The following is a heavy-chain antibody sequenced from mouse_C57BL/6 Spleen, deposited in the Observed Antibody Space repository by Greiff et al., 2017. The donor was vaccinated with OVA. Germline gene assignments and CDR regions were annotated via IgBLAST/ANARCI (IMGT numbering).Heavy chain of an antibody. CDR3: AREENYNNFFAY. CDR2: IDPSDSET. V-gene: IGHV1-52*01. CDR1: GYTFTSYW. D-gene: IGHD2-5*01. Sequence: QVQLQQPGAELVRPGSSVKLSCKASGYTFTSYWMHWVKQRPIQGLEWIGNIDPSDSETHYNQKFKDKATLTVDKSSSTAYMQLSSLTSEDSAVYYCAREENYNNFFAYWGQGTLVTVSA. J-gene: IGHJ3*01.